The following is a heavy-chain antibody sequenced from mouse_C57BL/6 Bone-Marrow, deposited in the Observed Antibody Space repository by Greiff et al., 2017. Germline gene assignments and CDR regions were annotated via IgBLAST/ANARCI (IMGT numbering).Heavy chain of an antibody. D-gene: IGHD1-1*01. J-gene: IGHJ1*03. CDR2: ILPGSGST. CDR1: GYTFTGYW. CDR3: AVVADWDLDV. V-gene: IGHV1-9*01. Sequence: QVQLQQSGAELMKPGASVKLSCKATGYTFTGYWIAWVKQRPGHGLEWIGEILPGSGSTYYNEKFKGKATFTADTSSNTAYIQLSSLTTEDSAIYYCAVVADWDLDVWGTGTTVTVSS.